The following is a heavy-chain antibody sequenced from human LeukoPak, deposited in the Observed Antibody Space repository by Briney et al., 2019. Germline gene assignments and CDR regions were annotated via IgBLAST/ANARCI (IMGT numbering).Heavy chain of an antibody. Sequence: PGGSLRLSCAASGFTVSSNYMSWVRQAPGKGLEWVSVIYSGGSTYYADSVKGRFTISRDNSKNTLYLQMNSLRVEDTAVYYCARSRPVLDGSKRGAALGYWGQGTLVTVSS. V-gene: IGHV3-66*01. CDR1: GFTVSSNY. D-gene: IGHD3-10*01. CDR2: IYSGGST. J-gene: IGHJ4*02. CDR3: ARSRPVLDGSKRGAALGY.